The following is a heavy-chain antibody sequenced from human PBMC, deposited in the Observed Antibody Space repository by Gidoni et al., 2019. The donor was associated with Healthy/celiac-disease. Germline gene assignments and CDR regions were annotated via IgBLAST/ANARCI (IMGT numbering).Heavy chain of an antibody. CDR3: ARGGLDIVVVPAAMVFDY. D-gene: IGHD2-2*03. CDR1: GGSISSYY. Sequence: QVQLQESGPGLVKPSETLSLTCTVSGGSISSYYWSWLRQPAGKGLEWIGRIYTSGSTNYNPSLKSRVTMSVDTSKNQFSLKLSSVTAADTAVYYCARGGLDIVVVPAAMVFDYWGQGTLVTVSS. V-gene: IGHV4-4*07. J-gene: IGHJ4*02. CDR2: IYTSGST.